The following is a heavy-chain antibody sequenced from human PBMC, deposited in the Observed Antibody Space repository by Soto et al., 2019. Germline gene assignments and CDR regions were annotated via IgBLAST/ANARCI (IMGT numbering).Heavy chain of an antibody. CDR2: IYYSGST. CDR3: ARDFCGGDCSDDYYYYAMDV. V-gene: IGHV4-61*01. Sequence: SETLSLTCTVSGGSVSSRSHYWSWIRQPPGKGLEWIGYIYYSGSTKYNPSLRSRVTISVDTSKNQFSLKVSSVTAADTAIYYCARDFCGGDCSDDYYYYAMDVWGQGTTVTSP. CDR1: GGSVSSRSHY. J-gene: IGHJ6*02. D-gene: IGHD2-21*02.